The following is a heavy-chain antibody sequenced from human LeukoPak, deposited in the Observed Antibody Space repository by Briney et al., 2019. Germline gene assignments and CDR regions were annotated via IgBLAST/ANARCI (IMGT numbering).Heavy chain of an antibody. CDR3: ARDLRMVRGVYPFV. D-gene: IGHD3-10*01. Sequence: GGSLRLSCAASRFTFTSYAMSWVRQAPGKGLEWVSAISDSGGSTYYADSVKGRFTISRDNAKNSLYLQMNSLRAEDTAVYYCARDLRMVRGVYPFVWGQGTMVTVSS. V-gene: IGHV3-23*01. J-gene: IGHJ3*01. CDR2: ISDSGGST. CDR1: RFTFTSYA.